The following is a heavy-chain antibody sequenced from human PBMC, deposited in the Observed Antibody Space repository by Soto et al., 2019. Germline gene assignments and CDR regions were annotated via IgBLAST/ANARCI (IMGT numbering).Heavy chain of an antibody. D-gene: IGHD3-10*01. CDR1: GFTFDDYA. V-gene: IGHV3-9*01. CDR3: AKDVTMVRGVLSGWFDP. J-gene: IGHJ5*02. CDR2: ISWNSGSI. Sequence: DVQLVESGGGLVQPGRSLRLSCAASGFTFDDYAMHWVRQAPGKGLEWVSGISWNSGSIGYADSVKGRFTISRDNAKNSLYLQMNSLRAEDTALYYCAKDVTMVRGVLSGWFDPWGQGTLVTVSS.